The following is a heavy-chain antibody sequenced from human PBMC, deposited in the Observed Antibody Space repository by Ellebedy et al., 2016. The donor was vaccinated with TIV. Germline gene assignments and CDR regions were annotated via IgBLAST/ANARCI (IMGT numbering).Heavy chain of an antibody. CDR1: GFTFSSYA. J-gene: IGHJ6*02. D-gene: IGHD2-2*02. CDR2: ISGSGGST. Sequence: GESLKISXAASGFTFSSYAMSWVRQAPGKGLEWVSAISGSGGSTYYADSVKGRFTISRDNSKNTLYLQMNSLRAEDTALYYCAKVHTPGAYYYYGMDVWGQGTTVTVSS. CDR3: AKVHTPGAYYYYGMDV. V-gene: IGHV3-23*01.